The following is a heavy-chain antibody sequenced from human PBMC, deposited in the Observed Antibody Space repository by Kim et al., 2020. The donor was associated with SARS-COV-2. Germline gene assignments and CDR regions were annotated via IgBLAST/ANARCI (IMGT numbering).Heavy chain of an antibody. J-gene: IGHJ4*02. CDR2: ISYDGSNK. V-gene: IGHV3-30*18. CDR1: GFTFSSYG. CDR3: AKVLTYQWELRYYFDY. Sequence: GGSLRLSCAASGFTFSSYGMHWVRQAPGKGLEWVAVISYDGSNKYYADSVKGRFTISRDNSKNTLYLQMNSLRAEDTAVYYCAKVLTYQWELRYYFDYWGQGTLVTVSS. D-gene: IGHD1-26*01.